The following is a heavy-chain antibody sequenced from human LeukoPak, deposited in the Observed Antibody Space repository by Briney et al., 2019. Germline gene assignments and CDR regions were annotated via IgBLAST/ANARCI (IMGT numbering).Heavy chain of an antibody. Sequence: SETLSLTCSVSDGSINSYYWNWIRRPPGKGLEWIGYIYYNGNTNYSPSLKSRVTMSVDTSKNLFSLKVSSVTAADAAVYYCARGRSNYYGMDVWGQGTTVTVSS. CDR3: ARGRSNYYGMDV. J-gene: IGHJ6*02. V-gene: IGHV4-59*01. CDR1: DGSINSYY. D-gene: IGHD1-26*01. CDR2: IYYNGNT.